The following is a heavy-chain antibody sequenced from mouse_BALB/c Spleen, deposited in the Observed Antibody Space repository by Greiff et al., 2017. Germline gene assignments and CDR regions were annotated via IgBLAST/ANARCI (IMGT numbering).Heavy chain of an antibody. D-gene: IGHD1-1*01. J-gene: IGHJ1*01. CDR2: IWAGGST. CDR3: AREHYGSSWYFDV. Sequence: VQRVESGPGLVAPSQSLSITCTVSGFSLTSYGVHWVRQPPGKGLEWLGVIWAGGSTNYNSALMSRLSISKDNSKSQVFLKMNSLQTDDTAMYYCAREHYGSSWYFDVWGAGTTVTVSS. CDR1: GFSLTSYG. V-gene: IGHV2-9*02.